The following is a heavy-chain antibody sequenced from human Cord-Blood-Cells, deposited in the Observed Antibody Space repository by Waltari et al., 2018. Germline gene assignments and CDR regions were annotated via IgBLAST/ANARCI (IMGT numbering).Heavy chain of an antibody. CDR3: ARTPPTGIAAAGTYYYYGMDV. D-gene: IGHD6-13*01. Sequence: QVQLQQWGAGLLKPSETLSLTCAVYGGSFSGYYWRWIRQPPGKGRGWIGEINHSGSTNYNPSLKSRVTISVDTSKNQFSLKLSSVTAADTAVYYCARTPPTGIAAAGTYYYYGMDVWGQGTTVTVSS. CDR2: INHSGST. CDR1: GGSFSGYY. V-gene: IGHV4-34*01. J-gene: IGHJ6*02.